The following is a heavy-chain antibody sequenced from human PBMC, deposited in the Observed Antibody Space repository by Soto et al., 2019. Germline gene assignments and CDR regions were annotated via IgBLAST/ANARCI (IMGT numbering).Heavy chain of an antibody. D-gene: IGHD3-3*02. J-gene: IGHJ5*02. CDR3: ARVGPRAIFGVVMWWFDP. CDR1: GGSFSGYY. CDR2: INGSGGT. V-gene: IGHV4-34*01. Sequence: PSETLCLTCAVYGGSFSGYYWSWIRQPPGKGLEWIGEINGSGGTHYNPALKSRVTISVDTPKNQFPLTLSSVTAADTPVYYCARVGPRAIFGVVMWWFDPWGQGTLVTVSS.